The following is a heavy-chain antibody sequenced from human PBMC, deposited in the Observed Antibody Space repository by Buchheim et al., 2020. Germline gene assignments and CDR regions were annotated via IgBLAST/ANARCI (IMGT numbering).Heavy chain of an antibody. V-gene: IGHV5-51*01. Sequence: EVQLVQSGAEVKKPGESLKISCKVSGYSFASYWIGWVRQMPGKGLEWMGMIYPCDSDTRYSPSFQGQVTISADRSITTAYLQWSSLKASDTAMYYCVRPPGYCSSASCRYFDYWGPGTL. D-gene: IGHD2-2*01. CDR2: IYPCDSDT. CDR1: GYSFASYW. J-gene: IGHJ4*02. CDR3: VRPPGYCSSASCRYFDY.